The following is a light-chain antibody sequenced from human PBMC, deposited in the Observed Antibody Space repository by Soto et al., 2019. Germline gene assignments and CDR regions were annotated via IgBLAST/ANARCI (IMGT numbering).Light chain of an antibody. CDR3: QQYGSPLCP. CDR2: GAS. CDR1: QSVSSSR. J-gene: IGKJ1*01. V-gene: IGKV3-20*01. Sequence: ETVLTQSPGTLSLSPGERATLSCRASQSVSSSRLAWNRQKPGQAPRLLIYGASSRATGIPDRFSGSGSGTDFTLTISRLEPEDFAVYYCQQYGSPLCPFAQGTKVDI.